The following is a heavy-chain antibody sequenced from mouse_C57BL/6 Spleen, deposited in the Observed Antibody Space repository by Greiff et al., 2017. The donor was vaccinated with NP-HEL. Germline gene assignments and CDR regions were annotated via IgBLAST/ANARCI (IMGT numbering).Heavy chain of an antibody. D-gene: IGHD2-3*01. CDR1: GYTFTDYY. CDR2: INPNNGGT. J-gene: IGHJ2*01. CDR3: AIMDGYL. Sequence: VQLQQSGPELVKPGASVKISCKASGYTFTDYYMNWVKQSHGKSLEWIGDINPNNGGTSYNQKFKGKATLTVDKSSSTAYMELRSLTSEDSAVYYCAIMDGYLWGQGTTLTVSS. V-gene: IGHV1-26*01.